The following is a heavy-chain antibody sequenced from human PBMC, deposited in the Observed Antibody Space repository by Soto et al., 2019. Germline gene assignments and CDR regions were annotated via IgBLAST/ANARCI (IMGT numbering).Heavy chain of an antibody. CDR2: ISSSSSYI. Sequence: GGSLRLSCAASGFTFSSYSMNWVRQAPGKGLEWVSSISSSSSYIYYADSVKGRFTISRDNAKNSLYLQMNSLRAEDTAVYYCARAPAFYYYDSSGPGHRDWYFDLWGRGTLVTVSS. D-gene: IGHD3-22*01. V-gene: IGHV3-21*01. J-gene: IGHJ2*01. CDR1: GFTFSSYS. CDR3: ARAPAFYYYDSSGPGHRDWYFDL.